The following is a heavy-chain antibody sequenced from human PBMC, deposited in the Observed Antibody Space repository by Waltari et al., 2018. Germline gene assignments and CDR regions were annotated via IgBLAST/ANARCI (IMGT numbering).Heavy chain of an antibody. CDR2: TYFSGTS. V-gene: IGHV4-61*01. D-gene: IGHD4-17*01. CDR3: ARTTNGDYFGDY. Sequence: QVQLQESGPGLVKPSETLSLICTVSGDSVSSENYYWSWIRQPPGKGLEWIGYTYFSGTSNYNPSLKSRVTISVDTSKNQFSLHLTSVTAADTAVYYCARTTNGDYFGDYWGQGTLVTVSS. CDR1: GDSVSSENYY. J-gene: IGHJ4*02.